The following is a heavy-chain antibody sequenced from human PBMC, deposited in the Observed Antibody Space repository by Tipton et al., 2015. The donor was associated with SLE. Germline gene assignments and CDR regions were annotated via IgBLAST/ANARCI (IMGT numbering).Heavy chain of an antibody. CDR1: GGSISSGGYS. D-gene: IGHD6-13*01. CDR2: IYHSGST. CDR3: ALAAGRGNWFDP. V-gene: IGHV4-30-2*01. Sequence: LRLSCAVSGGSISSGGYSWSWIRQPPGKGLGGIGYIYHSGSTYYNPSLKSRVTISVDRSKNQFSLKLSSVTAADTAVYYCALAAGRGNWFDPWGQGTLVTVSS. J-gene: IGHJ5*02.